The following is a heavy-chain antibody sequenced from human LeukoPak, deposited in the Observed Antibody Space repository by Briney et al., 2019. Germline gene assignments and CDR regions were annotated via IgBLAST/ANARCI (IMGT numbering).Heavy chain of an antibody. Sequence: SGTLSLTCAVSGGSISSSNWWSWVRQPPGKGLEWIGEIYHSGSTNYNPSLKSRVTISVDKSKNQFSLKLSSVTAADTAVYYCARATMDILTGYFAYDYWGQGTLVTVSS. J-gene: IGHJ4*02. CDR3: ARATMDILTGYFAYDY. CDR2: IYHSGST. CDR1: GGSISSSNW. D-gene: IGHD3-9*01. V-gene: IGHV4-4*02.